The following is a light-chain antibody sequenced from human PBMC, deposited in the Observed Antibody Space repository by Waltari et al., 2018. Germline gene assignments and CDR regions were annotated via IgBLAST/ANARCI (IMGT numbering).Light chain of an antibody. J-gene: IGLJ3*02. Sequence: SYELTPPPSVSVSPGQTARITCSGDALPKQYAFWYQQKPGQAPVLIIDKDTQRPSGIPERFSGSSSGTTVTMTIRGVQAEDEADYYCLSADSSGTSKVFGGGTKLTVL. CDR1: ALPKQY. V-gene: IGLV3-25*03. CDR2: KDT. CDR3: LSADSSGTSKV.